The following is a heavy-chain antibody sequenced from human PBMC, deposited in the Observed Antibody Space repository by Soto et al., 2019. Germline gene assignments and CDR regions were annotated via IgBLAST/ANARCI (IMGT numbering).Heavy chain of an antibody. J-gene: IGHJ6*01. CDR2: IYHSGST. D-gene: IGHD6-13*01. V-gene: IGHV4-38-2*01. Sequence: AETLARTFAVSGYSISSCYYWGWIRQPPWKGLEWIGSIYHSGSTYYNPSLKSRVTISVDTSNKKFSLKLSSVTAADTAVYYCARVLYSSSWYRTDVGGQGTTVKVSS. CDR3: ARVLYSSSWYRTDV. CDR1: GYSISSCYY.